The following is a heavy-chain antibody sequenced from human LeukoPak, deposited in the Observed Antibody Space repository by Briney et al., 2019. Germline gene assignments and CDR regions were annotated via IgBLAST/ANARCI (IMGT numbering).Heavy chain of an antibody. CDR3: ASGRGLYSFYAFDI. J-gene: IGHJ3*02. Sequence: SETLSLTCTVPGGSISSYYWSWIRQPPGKGLEWIGYIYYSGSTDYNPSLRSRVTISVDTSKSQFSLKLSSVTAADTAVYYCASGRGLYSFYAFDIWGQGTMVTVSS. D-gene: IGHD5-18*01. CDR2: IYYSGST. V-gene: IGHV4-59*01. CDR1: GGSISSYY.